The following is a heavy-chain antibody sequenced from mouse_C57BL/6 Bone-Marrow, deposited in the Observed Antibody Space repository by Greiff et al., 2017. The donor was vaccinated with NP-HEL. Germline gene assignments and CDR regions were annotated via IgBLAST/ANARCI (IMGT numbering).Heavy chain of an antibody. CDR1: GFTFSSYG. V-gene: IGHV5-6*02. CDR2: ISSGGSYT. CDR3: ARRVSFAY. Sequence: EVKLVESGGDLVKPGGSLKLSCAASGFTFSSYGMSWVRQTPDKRLEWVATISSGGSYTYYPDSVKGRFTISRDNAKNTLYLQMSSLKSEDTAMYYCARRVSFAYWGQGTLVTVSA. J-gene: IGHJ3*01.